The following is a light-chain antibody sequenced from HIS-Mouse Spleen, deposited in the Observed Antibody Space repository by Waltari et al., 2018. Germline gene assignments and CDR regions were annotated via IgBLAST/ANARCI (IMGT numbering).Light chain of an antibody. Sequence: QSALTQPASVSGSPGQSITISCTGTSRAVGSYNLVSRYQQHPGKAPKLMIYEGSKRPSGVSNRFSGSKSGNTASLTISGLQAEDEADYYCCSYAGSSTWVFGGGTKLTVL. CDR2: EGS. CDR3: CSYAGSSTWV. CDR1: SRAVGSYNL. J-gene: IGLJ3*02. V-gene: IGLV2-23*01.